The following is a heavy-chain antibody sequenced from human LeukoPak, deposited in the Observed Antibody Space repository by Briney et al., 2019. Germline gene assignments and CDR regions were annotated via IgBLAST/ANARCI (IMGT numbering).Heavy chain of an antibody. CDR2: ISSSSSYI. J-gene: IGHJ4*02. Sequence: GGSLRLSCAASGFTFSSYSMNWVRQAPGKGLEWVSSISSSSSYIYYADSVKGRFTISRDNAKNSLYLQMNSLRAEDTAVYHCAKDPSTLTLTDDYWGQGTLVTVSS. V-gene: IGHV3-21*04. CDR1: GFTFSSYS. CDR3: AKDPSTLTLTDDY.